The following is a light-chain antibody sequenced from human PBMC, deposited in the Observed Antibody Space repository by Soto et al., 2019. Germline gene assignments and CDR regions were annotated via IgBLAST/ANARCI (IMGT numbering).Light chain of an antibody. V-gene: IGLV2-8*01. CDR2: EVN. CDR1: SSDVGAYNY. CDR3: SSFGGNKL. Sequence: QSALTQPPSASGSPGQSVTVSCTGSSSDVGAYNYVSWYQQHPGKAPKLIIFEVNKRPSGVPDRFSGSKSGNTASLTVSGLQAADEADYYCSSFGGNKLFGGGTKVTV. J-gene: IGLJ2*01.